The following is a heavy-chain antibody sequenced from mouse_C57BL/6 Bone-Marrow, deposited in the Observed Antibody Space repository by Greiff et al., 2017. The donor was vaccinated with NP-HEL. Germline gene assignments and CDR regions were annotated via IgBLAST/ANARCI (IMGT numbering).Heavy chain of an antibody. Sequence: QVQLQQPGAELVRPGSSVKLSCKASGYTFTSYWMHWVKQRPIQGLEWIGNIDPSDSETHYNQKFKDKATLTVDKSSSTAYMQLSSLTSEDSAVYYCAREGFITTVVARPYAMDYWGQGTSVTVSS. CDR2: IDPSDSET. J-gene: IGHJ4*01. V-gene: IGHV1-52*01. CDR1: GYTFTSYW. CDR3: AREGFITTVVARPYAMDY. D-gene: IGHD1-1*01.